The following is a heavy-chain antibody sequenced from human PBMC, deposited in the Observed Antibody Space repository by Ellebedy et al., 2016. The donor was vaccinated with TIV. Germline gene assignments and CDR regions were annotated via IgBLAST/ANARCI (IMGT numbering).Heavy chain of an antibody. V-gene: IGHV4-59*01. CDR3: VSSVSMDAFDL. D-gene: IGHD5/OR15-5a*01. Sequence: SETLSLTCAVSGGSLSDNYWTWIRQPPGKGLEWIGYLYYTGSTNYNPSLKGRVTISVTPPRHQFSLKLCSVPAADTAVYYCVSSVSMDAFDLWGQGTMVTVSS. CDR2: LYYTGST. J-gene: IGHJ3*01. CDR1: GGSLSDNY.